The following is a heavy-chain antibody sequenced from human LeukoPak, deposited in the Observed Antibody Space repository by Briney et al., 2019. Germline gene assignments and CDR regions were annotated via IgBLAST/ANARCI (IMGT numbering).Heavy chain of an antibody. CDR1: GYPFSSYW. CDR2: IYPGDPDT. V-gene: IGHV5-51*01. J-gene: IGHJ4*02. Sequence: GESLKISFKGSGYPFSSYWIGWMRQGPGKCLEWMGIIYPGDPDTRYSPSFQGQVTISADKSISTAYLQWNSLKASDTAMYYCARRYYGGKHFDFWRQGTLVTVSP. CDR3: ARRYYGGKHFDF. D-gene: IGHD4-23*01.